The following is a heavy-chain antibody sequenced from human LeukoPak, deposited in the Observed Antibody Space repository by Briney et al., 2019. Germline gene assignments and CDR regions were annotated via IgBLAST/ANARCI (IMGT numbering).Heavy chain of an antibody. CDR1: GDSVSSNSAA. CDR3: ARSKIRQTAKGPFDY. V-gene: IGHV6-1*01. J-gene: IGHJ4*02. Sequence: SQTLSLTCAISGDSVSSNSAAWNWIRQSPSRGLEWLGGTYYRSKWYSDYAVSVKNRITINPDTSKNQFSLQLNSVTPEDTAVYYCARSKIRQTAKGPFDYWGQGTLVTVSS. CDR2: TYYRSKWYS.